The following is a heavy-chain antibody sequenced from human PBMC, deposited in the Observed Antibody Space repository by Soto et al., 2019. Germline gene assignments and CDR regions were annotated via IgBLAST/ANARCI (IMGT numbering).Heavy chain of an antibody. D-gene: IGHD3-10*01. J-gene: IGHJ4*02. V-gene: IGHV3-72*01. Sequence: EVQLVESGGGLVQPGGSLRLSCAGSGFTLSDNYMDWVRQAPGKGLEWVGRTRNKANRYTTEYAASVKGRFTVSRDESINSLHLQINSLKTEDTAVYYCVRTSHYGSGTWNFDFWGQGTVVTVSS. CDR2: TRNKANRYTT. CDR3: VRTSHYGSGTWNFDF. CDR1: GFTLSDNY.